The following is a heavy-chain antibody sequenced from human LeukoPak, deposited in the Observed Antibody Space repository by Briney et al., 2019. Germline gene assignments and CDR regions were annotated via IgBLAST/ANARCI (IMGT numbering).Heavy chain of an antibody. J-gene: IGHJ6*02. CDR3: ARIAVAGSYYYYGMGV. Sequence: ASVKVSCKASGYTFTGYYMHWVRQAPGQGLEWMGWINPNSSGTNYAQKFQGRVTMTRDTSISTAYMELSRLRSDDTAVYYCARIAVAGSYYYYGMGVWGQGTAVTVSS. CDR2: INPNSSGT. CDR1: GYTFTGYY. D-gene: IGHD6-19*01. V-gene: IGHV1-2*02.